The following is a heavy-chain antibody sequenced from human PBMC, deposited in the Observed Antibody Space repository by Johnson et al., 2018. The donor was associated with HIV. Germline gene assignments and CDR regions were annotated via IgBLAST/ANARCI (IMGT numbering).Heavy chain of an antibody. CDR1: GFTFSDYY. J-gene: IGHJ3*02. CDR2: ISSSGSTI. D-gene: IGHD3-22*01. CDR3: ARSDSSGYYPSHAFDI. V-gene: IGHV3-11*04. Sequence: VQLVESGGGLVQPGGSLRLSCAASGFTFSDYYMSWIRQAPGKGLEWVSYISSSGSTIYYADSVKGRFTISRDNAKNSLYLQMNSLRAEDTAVYYCARSDSSGYYPSHAFDIWGQGTMVTVSS.